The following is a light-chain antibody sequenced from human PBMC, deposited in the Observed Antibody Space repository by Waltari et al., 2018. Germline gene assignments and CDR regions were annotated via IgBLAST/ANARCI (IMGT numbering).Light chain of an antibody. CDR2: QVS. CDR1: QSLLSSDGKTY. J-gene: IGKJ1*01. V-gene: IGKV2-30*01. Sequence: DVVMTQSPPSLPVIPGQPASISCRSSQSLLSSDGKTYLNWLQQKSGQPPRRLIYQVSIRDSGVPDRFSGSGAGTNFTLRITRVEAEDVAMYFCVQGTTVPWTFGQGTRVEIK. CDR3: VQGTTVPWT.